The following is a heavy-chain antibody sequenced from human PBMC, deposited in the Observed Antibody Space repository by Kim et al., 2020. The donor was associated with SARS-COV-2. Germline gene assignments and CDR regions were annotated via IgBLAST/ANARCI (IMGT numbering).Heavy chain of an antibody. CDR2: IYYSGST. CDR1: GGSISSGGYY. J-gene: IGHJ4*02. V-gene: IGHV4-31*03. Sequence: SETLSLTCTVSGGSISSGGYYWSWIRQHPGKGLEWIGYIYYSGSTYYNPSLKSRVTISVDTSKNQFSLKLSSVTAADTAVYYCARGFGRLRDMIVVVPYYFDYWGQGTLVTVSS. D-gene: IGHD3-22*01. CDR3: ARGFGRLRDMIVVVPYYFDY.